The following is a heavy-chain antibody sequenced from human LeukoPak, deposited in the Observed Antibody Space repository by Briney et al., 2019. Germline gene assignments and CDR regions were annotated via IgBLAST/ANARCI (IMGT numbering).Heavy chain of an antibody. J-gene: IGHJ4*02. D-gene: IGHD2-2*01. CDR2: ISSSGSTI. V-gene: IGHV3-48*03. CDR3: ARPDPLGYCSSTSCYEYYFDY. CDR1: GFTFSSYE. Sequence: GGSLRLSCAGSGFTFSSYEMNWVRQAPGKGLEWVSHISSSGSTIYYADSVKGRFTISRDNAKNSLYLQMNSLRAEDTAVYYCARPDPLGYCSSTSCYEYYFDYWGQGTLVTVSS.